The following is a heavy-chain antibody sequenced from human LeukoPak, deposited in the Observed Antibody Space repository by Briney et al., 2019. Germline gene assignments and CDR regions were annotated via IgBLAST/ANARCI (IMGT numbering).Heavy chain of an antibody. J-gene: IGHJ4*02. D-gene: IGHD5-18*01. CDR2: IYYSGST. CDR3: ARETLGLWLFRNYFDY. V-gene: IGHV4-39*07. CDR1: GGSISSSSYY. Sequence: PSETLSLTCTVSGGSISSSSYYWGWIRQPPGKGLEWIGSIYYSGSTYYNPSLKSRVTISVDTSKNQFSLKLSSVTAADTAVYYCARETLGLWLFRNYFDYWGQGTLVTVSS.